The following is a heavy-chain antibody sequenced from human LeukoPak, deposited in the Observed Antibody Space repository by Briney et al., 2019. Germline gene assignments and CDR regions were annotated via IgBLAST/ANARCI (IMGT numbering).Heavy chain of an antibody. Sequence: SVKVSCKASGYTFTGYYMHWVRQAPGQGLEWMGGIIPIFGTANYAQKFQGRVTITADESTSTAYMELSSLRSEDTAVYYCARGPPYYYDSSGYPLEQWGQGTLVTVSS. CDR3: ARGPPYYYDSSGYPLEQ. D-gene: IGHD3-22*01. J-gene: IGHJ1*01. CDR1: GYTFTGYY. CDR2: IIPIFGTA. V-gene: IGHV1-69*13.